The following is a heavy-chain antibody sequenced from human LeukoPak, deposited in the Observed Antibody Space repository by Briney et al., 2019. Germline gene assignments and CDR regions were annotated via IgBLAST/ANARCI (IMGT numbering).Heavy chain of an antibody. CDR3: ARVRLGRGLDY. J-gene: IGHJ4*02. V-gene: IGHV4-4*07. CDR2: IHTSVST. Sequence: SETLSLTCTVSGDSISSSYCGWIRQPAGKLLEWIGRIHTSVSTYYSPSLKSRVTMSVDTSTNQFSLKLSSVTAADTAMYYCARVRLGRGLDYWGQGTLVTVSS. D-gene: IGHD6-19*01. CDR1: GDSISSSY.